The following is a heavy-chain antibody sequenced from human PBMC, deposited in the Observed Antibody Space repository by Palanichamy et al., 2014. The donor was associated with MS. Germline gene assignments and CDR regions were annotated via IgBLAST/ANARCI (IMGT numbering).Heavy chain of an antibody. Sequence: GKGLEWVSYISGSGNIIYYADSVKGRFTISRDNAKNSLYLQMNSLRDEDTAVYHCASGPEVGDESLQHWGQGTLVTVSS. J-gene: IGHJ1*01. D-gene: IGHD1-26*01. CDR3: ASGPEVGDESLQH. CDR2: ISGSGNII. V-gene: IGHV3-48*02.